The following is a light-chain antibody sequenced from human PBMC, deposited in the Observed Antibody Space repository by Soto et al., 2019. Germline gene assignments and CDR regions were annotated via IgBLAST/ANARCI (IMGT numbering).Light chain of an antibody. V-gene: IGKV3-15*01. J-gene: IGKJ2*01. CDR2: GAS. CDR3: QQYNNWPPYT. Sequence: EIVMTQSPATLSVSPGERATLSCRASQSVSSNLAWYQQKPGQAPRLLIYGASTRATGIPARFSGSGSGTECTLTSSSLQSEDFAGYYCQQYNNWPPYTFGPGTKLEIK. CDR1: QSVSSN.